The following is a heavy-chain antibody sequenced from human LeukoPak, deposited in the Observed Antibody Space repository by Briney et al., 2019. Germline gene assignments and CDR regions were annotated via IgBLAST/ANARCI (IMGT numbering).Heavy chain of an antibody. CDR1: GGSISSGGYY. CDR2: IYYSGST. Sequence: SETLSLTCTVSGGSISSGGYYWSWIRQPPGKGLEWIGYIYYSGSTNYNPSLKSRVTISVDTSKNQFSLKLSSVTAADTAVYYCARVPGIAVAGHDAFDIWGQGTMVTVSS. J-gene: IGHJ3*02. CDR3: ARVPGIAVAGHDAFDI. V-gene: IGHV4-61*08. D-gene: IGHD6-19*01.